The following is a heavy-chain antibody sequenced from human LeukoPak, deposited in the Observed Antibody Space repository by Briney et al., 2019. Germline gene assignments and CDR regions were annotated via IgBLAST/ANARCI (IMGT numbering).Heavy chain of an antibody. Sequence: GGSLRLSCAASGFTFSNYSMNWVRQAPGKGLEWVSSITSSGSYIYYADSVKGRFTISRDNARNSLYLQMNSLRAEDTAIYYCARTEALKFRDFDYWGQGTLVTVSS. J-gene: IGHJ4*02. V-gene: IGHV3-21*01. CDR2: ITSSGSYI. CDR1: GFTFSNYS. CDR3: ARTEALKFRDFDY.